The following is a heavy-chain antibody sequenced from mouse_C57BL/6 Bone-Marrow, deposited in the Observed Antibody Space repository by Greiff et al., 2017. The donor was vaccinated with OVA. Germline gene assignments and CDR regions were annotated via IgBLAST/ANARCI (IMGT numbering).Heavy chain of an antibody. CDR3: ARRIQDYFDY. CDR2: ISNGGGST. J-gene: IGHJ2*01. V-gene: IGHV5-12*01. Sequence: EVQVVESGGGLVQPGGSLKLSCAASGFTFSDYYMYWVRQTPEKRLEWVAYISNGGGSTYYPDTVKGRFTISRDNAKNTLYLQMSRLKSEDTAMYYCARRIQDYFDYWGQGTTLTVSS. CDR1: GFTFSDYY.